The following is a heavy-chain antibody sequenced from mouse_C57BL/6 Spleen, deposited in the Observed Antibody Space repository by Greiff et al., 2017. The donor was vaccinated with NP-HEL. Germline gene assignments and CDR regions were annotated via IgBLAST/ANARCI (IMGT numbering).Heavy chain of an antibody. D-gene: IGHD1-1*01. CDR2: IDPSDSET. CDR1: GYTFTSYW. Sequence: VKLQQPGAELVRPGSSVKLSCKASGYTFTSYWMHWVKQRPIQGLEWIGNIDPSDSETHYNQKFKDKATLTVDKSSSTAYMQLSSLTSEDSAVYYCARSHYYGSSYFDYWGQGTTLTVSS. J-gene: IGHJ2*01. CDR3: ARSHYYGSSYFDY. V-gene: IGHV1-52*01.